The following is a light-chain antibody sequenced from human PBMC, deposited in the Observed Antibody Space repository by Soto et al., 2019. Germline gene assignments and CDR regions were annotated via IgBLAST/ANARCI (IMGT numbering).Light chain of an antibody. CDR3: QQRSNWPIT. J-gene: IGKJ5*01. Sequence: EIVFTQSPATLSWSPGQRATLGCRASQRVISYVACYHQKHGQAPSLLIYDASNRATGIPARFSGSGSGTDFTLTISSLEPEDFAVYYCQQRSNWPITFGQGTRLEIK. CDR2: DAS. V-gene: IGKV3-11*01. CDR1: QRVISY.